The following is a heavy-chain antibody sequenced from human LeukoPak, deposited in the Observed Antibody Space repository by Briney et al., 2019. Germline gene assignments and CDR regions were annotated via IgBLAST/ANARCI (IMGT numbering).Heavy chain of an antibody. CDR1: GLSVADYG. CDR3: ARDLSSSWYSLAY. V-gene: IGHV3-20*04. D-gene: IGHD6-13*01. Sequence: GGPLTLSCAASGLSVADYGMSWVRPAPAKGVQGVSGINWSGEATEYEDTVKVRFTISRDNAENALYLQMTSLRAEDTALYYCARDLSSSWYSLAYWGRGTLVTVSS. J-gene: IGHJ4*02. CDR2: INWSGEAT.